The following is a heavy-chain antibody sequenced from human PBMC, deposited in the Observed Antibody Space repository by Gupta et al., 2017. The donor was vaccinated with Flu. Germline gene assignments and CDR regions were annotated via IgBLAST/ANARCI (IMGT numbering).Heavy chain of an antibody. V-gene: IGHV4-34*01. D-gene: IGHD1-26*01. CDR2: INHSGTT. CDR1: GGSFSNFY. Sequence: QVQLQQWGAGQLKPSETLSRTCAVYGGSFSNFYWSWIRQPPGKGLEWIGEINHSGTTNYNPSLKSRVTISVDTSKNQFSLKLSSVTAADTAGYYCATREDWGQGTLVTVSS. J-gene: IGHJ4*02. CDR3: ATRED.